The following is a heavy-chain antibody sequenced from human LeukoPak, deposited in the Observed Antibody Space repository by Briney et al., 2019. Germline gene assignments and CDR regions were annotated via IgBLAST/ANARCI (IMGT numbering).Heavy chain of an antibody. CDR2: IYYSGST. J-gene: IGHJ6*02. Sequence: PSETLSLTCTVSGGSISSYYWSWIRQPPGKGLEWIGYIYYSGSTNYNPSLKSRVTISVDTSKNQFSLKLSSVTAADTAVCYCARDRGYSSSSQEYYYYGMDVWGQGTTVTVPS. D-gene: IGHD6-6*01. V-gene: IGHV4-59*01. CDR1: GGSISSYY. CDR3: ARDRGYSSSSQEYYYYGMDV.